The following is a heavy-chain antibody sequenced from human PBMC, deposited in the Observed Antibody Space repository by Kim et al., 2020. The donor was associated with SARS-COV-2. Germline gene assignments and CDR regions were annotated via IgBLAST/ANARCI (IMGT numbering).Heavy chain of an antibody. J-gene: IGHJ3*02. D-gene: IGHD3-10*01. V-gene: IGHV4-59*08. CDR2: IYYSGST. CDR1: GGSISSYY. CDR3: ARQKRTTTGFGAFDI. Sequence: SETLSLTCTVSGGSISSYYWSWIRQPPGKGLEWIGYIYYSGSTNYNPSLKSRVTISVDTSKNQFSLKLSSVTAADTAVYYCARQKRTTTGFGAFDIWGQGTMVTVSS.